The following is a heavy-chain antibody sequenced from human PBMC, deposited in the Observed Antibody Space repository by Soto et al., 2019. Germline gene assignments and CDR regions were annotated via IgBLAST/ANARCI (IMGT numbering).Heavy chain of an antibody. Sequence: QVQLVESGGGVVQPGRSLRLSCAASGFTFYKYGMHWVRQAPGKGLEWVALISHDGSNKYYVDSVKSRFTIARDNSKNTVFLQMNSLRAEDTALYFCAKDDTNRWYNYYAMDVWGKGATVTGSS. J-gene: IGHJ6*04. CDR1: GFTFYKYG. V-gene: IGHV3-30*18. CDR2: ISHDGSNK. CDR3: AKDDTNRWYNYYAMDV. D-gene: IGHD2-8*01.